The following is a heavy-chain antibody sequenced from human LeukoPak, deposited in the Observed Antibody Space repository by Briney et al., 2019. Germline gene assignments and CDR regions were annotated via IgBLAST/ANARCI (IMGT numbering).Heavy chain of an antibody. V-gene: IGHV1-69*10. CDR3: ARGGLWVTMVRGAPYGMDV. Sequence: ASVTVSCKASRGTLSSYAISWVRQAPGPRLEWPAGLIPLLGTANYPQKFQGRVTITADKSTSTAYMELSSLRSEDTAVYYCARGGLWVTMVRGAPYGMDVWGKGTTVTVSS. CDR1: RGTLSSYA. CDR2: LIPLLGTA. J-gene: IGHJ6*04. D-gene: IGHD3-10*01.